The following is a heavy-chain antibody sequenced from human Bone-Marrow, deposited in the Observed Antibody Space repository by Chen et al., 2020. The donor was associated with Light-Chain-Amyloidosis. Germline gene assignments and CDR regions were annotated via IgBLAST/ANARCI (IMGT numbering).Heavy chain of an antibody. CDR1: GFTVSSNY. Sequence: EVQLVETGGGLIQPGGSLRLSCAASGFTVSSNYMSWVRRAPGKGLEWVSGIYSGGSTYYADSVKGRFTISRDNSKNPLYLQMNSLRAEDTAVYYCAREGGLRSPWCFDLWGRGTLVTVSS. CDR3: AREGGLRSPWCFDL. V-gene: IGHV3-53*02. J-gene: IGHJ2*01. D-gene: IGHD3-16*01. CDR2: IYSGGST.